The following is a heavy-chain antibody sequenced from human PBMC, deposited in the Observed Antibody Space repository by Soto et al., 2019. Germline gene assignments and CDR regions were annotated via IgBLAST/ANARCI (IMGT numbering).Heavy chain of an antibody. CDR3: AKDLRAVSMVTLADS. CDR1: GFTFSSYA. J-gene: IGHJ4*02. Sequence: EVQLLESGGGLASPGGSLRLSCAASGFTFSSYAMSWVRQAPGKGLERVSSISGNGGGTYNADSVKGRFTISRDNSKNMLFLQMNSLRAEDTAVYYCAKDLRAVSMVTLADSWGLGTLVTVSS. D-gene: IGHD3-10*01. CDR2: ISGNGGGT. V-gene: IGHV3-23*01.